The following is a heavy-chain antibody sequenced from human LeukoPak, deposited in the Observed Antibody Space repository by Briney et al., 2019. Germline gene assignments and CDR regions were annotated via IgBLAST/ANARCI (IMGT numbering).Heavy chain of an antibody. V-gene: IGHV4-4*07. J-gene: IGHJ4*02. D-gene: IGHD6-13*01. Sequence: SETLSLTCTVSGGSISSYYWSWIRQPAGKGLEWIGRIYTSGSTNYNPSLKSRVTMSVDTSKNQFSLKLSSVTAADTAVYYCARDRPMAAAGTTYFDYWGQGTLVTVSS. CDR1: GGSISSYY. CDR3: ARDRPMAAAGTTYFDY. CDR2: IYTSGST.